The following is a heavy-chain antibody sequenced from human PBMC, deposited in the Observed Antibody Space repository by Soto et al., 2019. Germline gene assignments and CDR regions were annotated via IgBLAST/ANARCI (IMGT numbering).Heavy chain of an antibody. Sequence: SETLSLTCNVSGGSISSGGYYWSWIRQHPGKGLEWIGYIYYIGSTYYNPSLKSRVTISVDTSKNQFSLKLSSVTAADTAVYYCARYFMVRGVMSAFDLWGQGTMVTVS. J-gene: IGHJ3*01. CDR2: IYYIGST. CDR1: GGSISSGGYY. CDR3: ARYFMVRGVMSAFDL. D-gene: IGHD3-10*01. V-gene: IGHV4-31*03.